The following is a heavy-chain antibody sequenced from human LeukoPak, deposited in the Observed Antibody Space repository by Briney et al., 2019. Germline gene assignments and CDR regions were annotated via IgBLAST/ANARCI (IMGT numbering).Heavy chain of an antibody. V-gene: IGHV3-21*06. CDR1: GFTFSAHT. J-gene: IGHJ4*02. CDR3: AREEWYNWNTDLDY. D-gene: IGHD1-1*01. CDR2: ISPSSTNI. Sequence: GGSLRLSCAASGFTFSAHTMSWVRQAPGKGLEWVSSISPSSTNIFQPASMKGRFTISRDNAKNSLFLQIHSLRVEDTAVYYCAREEWYNWNTDLDYWGQGTLVTVSS.